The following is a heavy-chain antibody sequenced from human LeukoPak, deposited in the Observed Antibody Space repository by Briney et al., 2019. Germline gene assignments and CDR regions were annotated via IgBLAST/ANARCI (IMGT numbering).Heavy chain of an antibody. CDR3: ARGRGYRDYDRPLDY. Sequence: PGGSLRLSCAASGFTFSSYGMHWVRQAPGKGLEWVSVITSGGNTYYADSVKGRFTTSRDNSKNTLYVQMNSLRAEDTAIYYCARGRGYRDYDRPLDYWGQGTLVTVSS. V-gene: IGHV3-53*01. CDR2: ITSGGNT. J-gene: IGHJ4*02. CDR1: GFTFSSYG. D-gene: IGHD5-12*01.